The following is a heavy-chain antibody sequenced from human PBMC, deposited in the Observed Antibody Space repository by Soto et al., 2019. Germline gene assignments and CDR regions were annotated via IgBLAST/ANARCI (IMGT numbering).Heavy chain of an antibody. CDR2: IIPIFGTA. CDR1: GGTFSSYS. CDR3: ARDGGRHSGGIDY. J-gene: IGHJ4*02. D-gene: IGHD1-26*01. V-gene: IGHV1-69*01. Sequence: QVQLVQSGAEVKKPGSSVKVSCKASGGTFSSYSINWVRQAPGQALEWMGDIIPIFGTANYAQKFQGSVTITADESTSTAYVELSSLRSEGTAVYYCARDGGRHSGGIDYWGQGTLVTVSS.